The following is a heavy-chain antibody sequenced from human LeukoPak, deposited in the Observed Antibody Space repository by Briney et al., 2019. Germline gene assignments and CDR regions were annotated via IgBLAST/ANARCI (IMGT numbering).Heavy chain of an antibody. D-gene: IGHD3-10*01. Sequence: ASVKVSCKASGYTFTSYYMHWVRQAPGQGLEWMGIINPSGGSTSYAQKFQGRVTMTRDTSTSTVYMELSSLRSEDTAVYYCARDTREWFGELFGSAGAFDIWGQGTMVTVSS. V-gene: IGHV1-46*01. J-gene: IGHJ3*02. CDR2: INPSGGST. CDR3: ARDTREWFGELFGSAGAFDI. CDR1: GYTFTSYY.